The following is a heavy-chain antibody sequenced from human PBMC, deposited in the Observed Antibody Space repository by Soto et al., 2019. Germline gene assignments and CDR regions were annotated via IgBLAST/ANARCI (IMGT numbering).Heavy chain of an antibody. V-gene: IGHV1-69*13. J-gene: IGHJ6*02. CDR2: IIPIFGTA. D-gene: IGHD3-10*01. Sequence: SVKVSCKASGGTFSSYAISWVRQAPGQGLEWMGGIIPIFGTANYAQKFQGRVTITADESTSTAYMELSSLRSEDTAVYYCARRGYYGSGSRMTYYYYGMDVWGQGXTVTV. CDR3: ARRGYYGSGSRMTYYYYGMDV. CDR1: GGTFSSYA.